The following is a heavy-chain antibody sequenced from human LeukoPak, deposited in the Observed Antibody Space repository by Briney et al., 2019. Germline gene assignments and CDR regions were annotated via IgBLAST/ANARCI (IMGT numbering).Heavy chain of an antibody. J-gene: IGHJ4*02. CDR1: GGSISSYY. Sequence: PSETLSLTCTVSGGSISSYYWSWIRQPPGKGLEWVSAISGSGGSTYYADSVKGRFTISRDNSKNTLYLQMNSLRAEGTAVYYCAKEYYGDSREFDYWGQGTLVTVSS. CDR3: AKEYYGDSREFDY. V-gene: IGHV3-23*01. CDR2: ISGSGGST. D-gene: IGHD3-10*01.